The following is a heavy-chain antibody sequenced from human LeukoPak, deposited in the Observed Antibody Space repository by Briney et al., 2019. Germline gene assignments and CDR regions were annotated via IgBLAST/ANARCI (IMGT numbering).Heavy chain of an antibody. D-gene: IGHD6-13*01. V-gene: IGHV1-18*01. Sequence: ASVKVSCKASGYTFTSYGISWVRQAPGQGLEWMGWISAYNGNTNYAQKLQGRVTMTTDTSTSTAYMELRSLRSDDTAVYYCARAWGDSSSWYLGYYYYYMDVWGKGTTVTVSS. CDR2: ISAYNGNT. CDR3: ARAWGDSSSWYLGYYYYYMDV. J-gene: IGHJ6*03. CDR1: GYTFTSYG.